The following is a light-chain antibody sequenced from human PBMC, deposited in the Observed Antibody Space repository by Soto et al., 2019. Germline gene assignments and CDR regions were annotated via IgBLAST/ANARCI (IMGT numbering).Light chain of an antibody. CDR3: SSYTSSSTYV. CDR2: DVS. Sequence: QSALTQPASVSGSPGQSITISCTGTSSDVGGYNYVSWYQRHPGKAPKLMIYDVSNRPSGVSNRFSGSKSGNTASLTISGLQAEDEADYYCSSYTSSSTYVFGTGNKVTVL. V-gene: IGLV2-14*01. CDR1: SSDVGGYNY. J-gene: IGLJ1*01.